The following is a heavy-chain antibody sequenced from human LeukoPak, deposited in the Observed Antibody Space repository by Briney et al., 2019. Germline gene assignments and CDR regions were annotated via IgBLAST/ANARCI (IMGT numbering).Heavy chain of an antibody. CDR2: ISGSGGST. V-gene: IGHV3-23*01. Sequence: GGSLRLSCAASGFTFSSYSMSWVRQAPGKGLEWVSAISGSGGSTYYADSVKGRFTISRDNSKNTLYLQMNSLRAEDTAVYYCANLVSYGDDDYWGQGTLVTVSS. CDR3: ANLVSYGDDDY. J-gene: IGHJ4*02. D-gene: IGHD4-17*01. CDR1: GFTFSSYS.